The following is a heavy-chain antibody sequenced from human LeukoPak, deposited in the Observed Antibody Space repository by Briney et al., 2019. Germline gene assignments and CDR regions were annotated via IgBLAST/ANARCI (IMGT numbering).Heavy chain of an antibody. CDR3: ARGRAMGAVDY. CDR1: GGSISSGGYS. J-gene: IGHJ4*02. Sequence: PSQTLSLTCAVSGGSISSGGYSWSWIRQPPGKGLEWIGYIYHSGSTYYNPSLKSRVTISVDRSKNQFSLKLSSVTAADTAVYYCARGRAMGAVDYWAREPWSPSPQ. V-gene: IGHV4-30-2*01. CDR2: IYHSGST. D-gene: IGHD5-18*01.